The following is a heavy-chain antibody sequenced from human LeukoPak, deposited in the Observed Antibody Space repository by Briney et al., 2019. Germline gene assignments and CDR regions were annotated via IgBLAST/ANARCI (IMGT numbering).Heavy chain of an antibody. J-gene: IGHJ4*02. CDR2: IWYDGSNK. CDR3: ARDRDPSGLHPLELYFDY. V-gene: IGHV3-33*01. D-gene: IGHD1-7*01. CDR1: GFTFSSYG. Sequence: PGGSLRLSCAASGFTFSSYGMHWVRQAPGKGLEWVAVIWYDGSNKYYADSVKGRFTISRDNSKNTLYLQMNSLRAEDTAVYYCARDRDPSGLHPLELYFDYWGQGTLVTVSS.